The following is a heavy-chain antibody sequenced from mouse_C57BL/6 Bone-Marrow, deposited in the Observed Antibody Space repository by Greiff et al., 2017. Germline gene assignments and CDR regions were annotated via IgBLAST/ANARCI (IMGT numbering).Heavy chain of an antibody. Sequence: LVESGAELVKPGASVKISCKASGYAFSSYWMNWVKQRPGKGLEWIGQIYPGDGDTNYNGKFKGKATLTADKSSSTAYMQLSSLTSEDSAVYFCARPHYYGSSPRWYFDVWGTGTTVTVSS. CDR3: ARPHYYGSSPRWYFDV. V-gene: IGHV1-80*01. CDR2: IYPGDGDT. D-gene: IGHD1-1*01. J-gene: IGHJ1*03. CDR1: GYAFSSYW.